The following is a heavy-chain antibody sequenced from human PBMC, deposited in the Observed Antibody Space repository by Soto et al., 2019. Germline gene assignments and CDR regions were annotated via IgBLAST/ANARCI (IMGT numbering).Heavy chain of an antibody. V-gene: IGHV6-1*01. J-gene: IGHJ5*02. D-gene: IGHD1-1*01. CDR2: TYYRSKWYN. Sequence: SPTLSLPCAISGDSVSSDSVAWNLIRQSPSRGLEWLGRTYYRSKWYNDYAVSVKSRITINSDTSENQFSLHLNSVTPEDTAVYYCARDQTYNNWSTWFDPWGQGTLVTVSS. CDR1: GDSVSSDSVA. CDR3: ARDQTYNNWSTWFDP.